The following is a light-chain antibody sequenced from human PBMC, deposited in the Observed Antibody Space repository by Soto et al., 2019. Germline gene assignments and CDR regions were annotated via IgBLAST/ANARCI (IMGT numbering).Light chain of an antibody. CDR3: QQYNNWPT. V-gene: IGKV3-15*01. Sequence: EIVMTQSPATLSVSPGERATLSCRASQSVSSNLAWYQQKPGQAPRLLIYGASTRATGIPARFSGSGSGTEFTLTISSLQSEDFAVYSCQQYNNWPTFGGGTKV. J-gene: IGKJ4*01. CDR2: GAS. CDR1: QSVSSN.